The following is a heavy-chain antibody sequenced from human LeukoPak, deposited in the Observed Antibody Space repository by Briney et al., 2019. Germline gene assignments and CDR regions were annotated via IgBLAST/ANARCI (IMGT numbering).Heavy chain of an antibody. CDR3: AKYGPQDSGSSHFDY. CDR1: GFTFSSYG. V-gene: IGHV3-30*18. D-gene: IGHD1-26*01. J-gene: IGHJ4*02. Sequence: PGGSLRLSCAASGFTFSSYGMHWVRQAPGKGLEWVAVISYDGSNKYYADSVKGRFTTSRDNSKNTLFLQMNSLRAEDTAIYYCAKYGPQDSGSSHFDYWGQGPLVTVSS. CDR2: ISYDGSNK.